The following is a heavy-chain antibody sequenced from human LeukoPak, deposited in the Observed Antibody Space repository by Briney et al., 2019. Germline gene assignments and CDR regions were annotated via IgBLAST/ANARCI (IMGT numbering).Heavy chain of an antibody. CDR2: ISYDGSNK. CDR3: ARGYYGSGSYFPYYYYGMDV. D-gene: IGHD3-10*01. CDR1: GFTFSSYA. Sequence: PGGSLRLSCAASGFTFSSYAMHWVRQAPGKGLEWVAVISYDGSNKYYADSVKGRFPISRDNSKNPLYLQLNSLRAEDKAVYYCARGYYGSGSYFPYYYYGMDVWGQGTTVTVSS. J-gene: IGHJ6*02. V-gene: IGHV3-30-3*01.